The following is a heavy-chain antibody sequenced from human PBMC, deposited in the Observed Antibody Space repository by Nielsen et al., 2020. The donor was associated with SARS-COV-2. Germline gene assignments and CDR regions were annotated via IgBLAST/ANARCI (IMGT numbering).Heavy chain of an antibody. V-gene: IGHV3-9*01. D-gene: IGHD2-15*01. CDR3: AKDGGYVMDV. CDR2: ISWNSGSI. Sequence: GGSLRLSCAASGFTFDDYAMHWVRQAPGKGLEWVSGISWNSGSIGYADSVKGRFTISRDNAKNSLYLQMNSLIAEDTALYYCAKDGGYVMDVWGQGTTVTVSS. J-gene: IGHJ6*02. CDR1: GFTFDDYA.